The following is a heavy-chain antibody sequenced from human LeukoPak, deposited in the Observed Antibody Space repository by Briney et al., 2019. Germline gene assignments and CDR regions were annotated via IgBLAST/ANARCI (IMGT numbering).Heavy chain of an antibody. CDR1: GGSISSYY. CDR2: IYYSGST. J-gene: IGHJ5*02. CDR3: ARHHLYLSYGYGTWFDP. V-gene: IGHV4-59*08. Sequence: SETLSLTCGVSGGSISSYYWSWIRQPPGKGLEWIGYIYYSGSTNYNPSLKSRVTISVDTSKNQFSLKLSSVTAADTAVYYCARHHLYLSYGYGTWFDPWGQGTLVTVSS. D-gene: IGHD3-16*01.